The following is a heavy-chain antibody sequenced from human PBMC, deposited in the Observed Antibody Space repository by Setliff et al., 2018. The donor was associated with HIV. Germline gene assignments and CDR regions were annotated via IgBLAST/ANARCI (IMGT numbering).Heavy chain of an antibody. J-gene: IGHJ6*02. Sequence: PGGSLRLSCAASGFTFSSYEMNWVRQAPGKGLELVSYISHTGSTVYYADSVKGRFTISRDNAKNSLYLQMNSLRAEDTAVYYCAREDGLYGMDVWGQGTTVTVSS. D-gene: IGHD2-8*01. V-gene: IGHV3-48*03. CDR1: GFTFSSYE. CDR3: AREDGLYGMDV. CDR2: ISHTGSTV.